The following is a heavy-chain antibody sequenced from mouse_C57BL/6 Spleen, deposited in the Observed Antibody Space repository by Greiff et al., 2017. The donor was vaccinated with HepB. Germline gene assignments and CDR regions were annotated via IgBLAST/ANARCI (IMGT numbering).Heavy chain of an antibody. V-gene: IGHV1-52*01. CDR3: ARHYGSSWYFDV. CDR1: GYTFTSYW. CDR2: IDPSDSET. D-gene: IGHD1-1*01. J-gene: IGHJ1*03. Sequence: QAQLKQPGAELVRPGSSVKLSCKASGYTFTSYWMHWVKQRPIQGLEWIGNIDPSDSETHYNQKFKDKATLTVDKSSSTAYMQLSSLTSEDSAVYYCARHYGSSWYFDVWGTGTTVTVSS.